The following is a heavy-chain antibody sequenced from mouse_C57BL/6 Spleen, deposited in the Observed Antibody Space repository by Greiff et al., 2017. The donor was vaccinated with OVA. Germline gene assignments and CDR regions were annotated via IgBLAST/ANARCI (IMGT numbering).Heavy chain of an antibody. D-gene: IGHD4-1*01. CDR2: IYPGSGNT. V-gene: IGHV1-76*01. CDR3: ARERKLGAYAMDY. Sequence: QVQLQQSGAELVRPGASVKLSCKASGYTFTDYYINWVKQRPGQGLEWIARIYPGSGNTYYNEKFKGKATLTAEKSSSTAYMQLSSLTSEDSAVYFCARERKLGAYAMDYWGQGTSVTVSS. J-gene: IGHJ4*01. CDR1: GYTFTDYY.